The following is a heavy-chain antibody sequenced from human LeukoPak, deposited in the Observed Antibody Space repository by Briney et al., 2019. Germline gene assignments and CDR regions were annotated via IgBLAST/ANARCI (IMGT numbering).Heavy chain of an antibody. CDR1: GGSISSGSYY. Sequence: SETLSLTCTVSGGSISSGSYYWSWIRQPAGKGLEWIGRIYTSGSTNYNPSLKSRVTISVDTSKNQFSLKLSSVTAADTAVYYCARGFSFRIAAAVFDYWGQGTLVTVSS. V-gene: IGHV4-61*02. J-gene: IGHJ4*02. CDR3: ARGFSFRIAAAVFDY. D-gene: IGHD6-13*01. CDR2: IYTSGST.